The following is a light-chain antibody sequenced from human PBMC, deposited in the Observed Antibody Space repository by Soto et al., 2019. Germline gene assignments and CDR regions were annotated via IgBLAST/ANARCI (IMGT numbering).Light chain of an antibody. CDR1: SSDVGRYNY. CDR3: NSYTSSTAYV. CDR2: EVS. Sequence: QSVLTQPASVSGSPGQSITISCTGASSDVGRYNYVSWYQLHPGKAPKLIIYEVSNRPSGVSNRFSGSKSGNTASLTISGLRAEDEADYYCNSYTSSTAYVLGTGTKVTV. J-gene: IGLJ1*01. V-gene: IGLV2-14*01.